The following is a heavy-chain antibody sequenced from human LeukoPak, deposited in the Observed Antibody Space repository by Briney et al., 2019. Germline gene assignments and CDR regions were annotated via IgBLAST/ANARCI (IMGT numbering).Heavy chain of an antibody. V-gene: IGHV1-46*01. CDR2: INPSGGST. J-gene: IGHJ4*02. D-gene: IGHD3-3*01. CDR3: GGITIFGVVTTDY. Sequence: ASVKVSCKAPGYTFTSYYMHWVRQAPGQGLEWMGIINPSGGSTSYAQKFQGRVTMTRDTSTSTVYMELSSLRSEDTAVYYCGGITIFGVVTTDYWGQGTLVTVSS. CDR1: GYTFTSYY.